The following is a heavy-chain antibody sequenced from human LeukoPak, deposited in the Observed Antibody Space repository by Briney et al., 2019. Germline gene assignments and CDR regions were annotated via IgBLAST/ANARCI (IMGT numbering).Heavy chain of an antibody. CDR2: IKEDGSEK. CDR1: GFTFSTYW. CDR3: ARDLVYCSSTSCYGGGYYGMDV. D-gene: IGHD2-2*01. V-gene: IGHV3-7*04. J-gene: IGHJ6*02. Sequence: GGSLRLSCSASGFTFSTYWMSWVRQAPGKGLEWVANIKEDGSEKNYADSVKGRFTISRDNAKNSLYLQMNSLRAEDTAVYYCARDLVYCSSTSCYGGGYYGMDVWGQGTTVTVSS.